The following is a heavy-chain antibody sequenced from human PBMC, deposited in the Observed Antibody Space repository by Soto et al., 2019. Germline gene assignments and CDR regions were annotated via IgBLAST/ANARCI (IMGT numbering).Heavy chain of an antibody. D-gene: IGHD1-26*01. J-gene: IGHJ5*02. CDR2: INPSGGST. V-gene: IGHV1-46*01. CDR3: ARDTGATIPYNCFDP. CDR1: GYTFTSYY. Sequence: GASVKVSCKASGYTFTSYYMHWVRQAPGQGLEWMGIINPSGGSTSYAQKFQGRVTMTRDTSTSTVYMELSSLRSEDTAVYYCARDTGATIPYNCFDPWGQGTLVTVSS.